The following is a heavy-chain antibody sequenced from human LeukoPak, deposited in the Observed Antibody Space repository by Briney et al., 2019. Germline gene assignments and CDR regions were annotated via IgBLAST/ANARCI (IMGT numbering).Heavy chain of an antibody. J-gene: IGHJ4*02. D-gene: IGHD5-18*01. CDR1: GDSVSSNSAA. Sequence: SQTLSLTCAITGDSVSSNSAAWNWIRQSPSRGLEWLGRTYYRSKWSKDYAVSVKSRITINPDTSNNQLSLQLNSVTPEDTAVYYCARSLDTDLREWGQGTLVTVSS. V-gene: IGHV6-1*01. CDR2: TYYRSKWSK. CDR3: ARSLDTDLRE.